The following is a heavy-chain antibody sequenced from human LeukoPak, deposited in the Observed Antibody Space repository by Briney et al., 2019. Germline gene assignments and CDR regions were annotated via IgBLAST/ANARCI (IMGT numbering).Heavy chain of an antibody. CDR3: ARQSYSSSSGVYYMDV. D-gene: IGHD6-6*01. J-gene: IGHJ6*03. Sequence: SETLSLTCAVYGESFSGFDWTWIRQPPVKGLEWIGEINQSGSTNYNPSLKSRVTVSADTSKNQFSLKLTSVTAADTAVYYCARQSYSSSSGVYYMDVWGKGTTVTVSS. CDR1: GESFSGFD. CDR2: INQSGST. V-gene: IGHV4-34*01.